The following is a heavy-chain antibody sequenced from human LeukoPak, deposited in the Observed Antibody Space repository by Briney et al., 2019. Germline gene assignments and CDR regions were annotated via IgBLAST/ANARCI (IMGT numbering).Heavy chain of an antibody. CDR1: GYSFTSYW. V-gene: IGHV5-51*01. CDR2: INPGDSDT. Sequence: GESLKISCKGSGYSFTSYWIGCVSQMPGKGLEWMVIINPGDSDTRYSPSFQGQVTISADKSISTAYLQWSSLKASDTAMYYCARSAGYLNWFDPWGQGTLVTASS. CDR3: ARSAGYLNWFDP. D-gene: IGHD1-1*01. J-gene: IGHJ5*02.